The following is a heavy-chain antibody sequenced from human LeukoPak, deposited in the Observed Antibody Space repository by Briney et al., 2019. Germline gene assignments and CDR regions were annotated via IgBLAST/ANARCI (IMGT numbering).Heavy chain of an antibody. CDR2: IYYSGST. V-gene: IGHV4-39*07. J-gene: IGHJ1*01. D-gene: IGHD4-23*01. CDR3: ARAYGGNSQYFQH. CDR1: GGSISSSSYY. Sequence: TSETLSLTCTVSGGSISSSSYYWGWIRQPPGKGLEWIGSIYYSGSTYYNPSLKSRVTISVDTSKNQFSLKLTSVTAADTAVYYCARAYGGNSQYFQHWGQGTLVTVSS.